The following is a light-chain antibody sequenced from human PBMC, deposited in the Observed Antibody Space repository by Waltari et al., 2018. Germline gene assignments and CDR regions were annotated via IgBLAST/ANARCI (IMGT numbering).Light chain of an antibody. V-gene: IGKV4-1*01. CDR3: QQYLTTPPYT. Sequence: DIVMTQSTASLAVSMGERANISYKSSQNLFYSPYNKDYLACYQYNPGRPPKLLIYWASTRQSGVPDRFTGGGSGTDFTLTINSLQPDDVAIYYCQQYLTTPPYTFGQGTKLEIK. CDR2: WAS. J-gene: IGKJ2*01. CDR1: QNLFYSPYNKDY.